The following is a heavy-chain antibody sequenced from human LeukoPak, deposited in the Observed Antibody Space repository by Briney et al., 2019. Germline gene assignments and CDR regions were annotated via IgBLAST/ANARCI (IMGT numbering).Heavy chain of an antibody. V-gene: IGHV3-30*18. CDR1: GFTFSSYG. D-gene: IGHD2-2*01. Sequence: GGSLRLSCAASGFTFSSYGMHWVRQAPGKGLEWVAVISYDGSNKYYADSVKGRFTISRDNSKNTLYLQMNSLRAEDTAVYYCAKDPYCSSTSCDYYYYGMDVWGQGTTVTVSS. CDR3: AKDPYCSSTSCDYYYYGMDV. J-gene: IGHJ6*02. CDR2: ISYDGSNK.